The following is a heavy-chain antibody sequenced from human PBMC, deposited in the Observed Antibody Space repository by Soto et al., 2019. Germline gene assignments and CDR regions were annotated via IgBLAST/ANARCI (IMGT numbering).Heavy chain of an antibody. D-gene: IGHD6-13*01. V-gene: IGHV3-23*01. Sequence: EMQLLESGGGLVQPGGSLRLSCAASGFTFSSFAMSWVRQAPGKGLDWGSAISGSGGSTYSADSVKGRFTITRDNANNTMYLQMSSLRAEDAAVYYCARGISAGKGSPPDFWGQGSLVTVSS. J-gene: IGHJ4*02. CDR2: ISGSGGST. CDR1: GFTFSSFA. CDR3: ARGISAGKGSPPDF.